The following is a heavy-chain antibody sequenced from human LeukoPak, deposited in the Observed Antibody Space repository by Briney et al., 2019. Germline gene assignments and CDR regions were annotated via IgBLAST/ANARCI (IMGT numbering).Heavy chain of an antibody. D-gene: IGHD4-23*01. V-gene: IGHV3-21*01. J-gene: IGHJ6*02. CDR3: ARGMGGNPYYYYYGMDV. Sequence: GGSLRLSCAASGFTFNTYGMNWVRQAPGKGLECVSSISSSSNYIYYTHSVEGRFTVTRHNAKNSLYLQMNSLRAEDTAVHYCARGMGGNPYYYYYGMDVWGQGTSVTVSS. CDR2: ISSSSNYI. CDR1: GFTFNTYG.